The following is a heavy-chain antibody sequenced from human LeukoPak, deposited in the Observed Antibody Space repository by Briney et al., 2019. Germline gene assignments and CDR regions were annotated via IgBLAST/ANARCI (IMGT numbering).Heavy chain of an antibody. D-gene: IGHD2-2*01. J-gene: IGHJ4*02. CDR2: IKQDGSEK. CDR1: GFTFSSYW. Sequence: GGSLRLSCAASGFTFSSYWMSWVRQAPGKGLEWVANIKQDGSEKYYVDSVKGRFTISRDNAKNSLYLQMNSLRAEETAVYYCAREGRCSSTSCYYDYWGQGTLVTVSS. CDR3: AREGRCSSTSCYYDY. V-gene: IGHV3-7*03.